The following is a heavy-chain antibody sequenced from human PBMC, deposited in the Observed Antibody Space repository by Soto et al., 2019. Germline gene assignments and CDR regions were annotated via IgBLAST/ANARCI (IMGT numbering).Heavy chain of an antibody. Sequence: ASVKVSCKASGVTFSSETLGWVRQAPGQGLEWVGGIIPLFGTASYAQKFQGGVTITADESTSTVYMELSSLRSDDTAVYFCATELGENPASPFDAWGQGTLVTVSS. D-gene: IGHD3-10*01. J-gene: IGHJ4*02. CDR1: GVTFSSET. V-gene: IGHV1-69*13. CDR3: ATELGENPASPFDA. CDR2: IIPLFGTA.